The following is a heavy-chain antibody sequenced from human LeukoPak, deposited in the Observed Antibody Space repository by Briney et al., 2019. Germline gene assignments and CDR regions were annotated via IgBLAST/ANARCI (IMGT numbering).Heavy chain of an antibody. CDR1: GGSFSGYY. D-gene: IGHD5-18*01. J-gene: IGHJ4*02. CDR2: INYSGST. CDR3: ARGPYSYGYSLDY. Sequence: PSETLSLTCAVYGGSFSGYYWSWIRQPPGKGLEWIGEINYSGSTNYNPSLKSRVTISVDTSKNQFSLKLSSVTAADTAVYYCARGPYSYGYSLDYWGQGTLVTVSS. V-gene: IGHV4-34*01.